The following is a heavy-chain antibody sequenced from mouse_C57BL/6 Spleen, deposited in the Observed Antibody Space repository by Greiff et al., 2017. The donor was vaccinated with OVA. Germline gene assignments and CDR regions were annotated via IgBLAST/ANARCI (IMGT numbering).Heavy chain of an antibody. CDR2: ISSGRSTI. V-gene: IGHV5-17*01. CDR1: GFTFSDYG. CDR3: VKMCTRDFDV. D-gene: IGHD1-1*01. Sequence: EVLLVESGGGLVQPGGSLKLSCAASGFTFSDYGMHWVRQSPEKGLEWVAYISSGRSTIYYADTVQGRVTISRYNAKNNLYLQMSSLRSEDKAMYYCVKMCTRDFDVWDRGTATTVSS. J-gene: IGHJ1*03.